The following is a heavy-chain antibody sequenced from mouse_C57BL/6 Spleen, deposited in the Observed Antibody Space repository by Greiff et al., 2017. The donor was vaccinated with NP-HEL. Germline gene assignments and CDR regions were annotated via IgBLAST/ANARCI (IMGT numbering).Heavy chain of an antibody. J-gene: IGHJ4*01. V-gene: IGHV1-61*01. Sequence: QVQLQQPGAELVRPGSSVKLSCKASGYTFTSYWMDWVKQRPGQGLEWIGNIYPSDSETHYNQKFKDKATLTVDKSSSTAYMQLSSLTSEDSAVYYCARRQWLLRAMDYWGQGTSVTVSS. CDR3: ARRQWLLRAMDY. CDR1: GYTFTSYW. CDR2: IYPSDSET. D-gene: IGHD2-3*01.